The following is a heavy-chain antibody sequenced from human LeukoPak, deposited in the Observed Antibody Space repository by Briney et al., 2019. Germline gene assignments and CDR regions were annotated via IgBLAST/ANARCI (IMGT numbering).Heavy chain of an antibody. V-gene: IGHV1-2*02. CDR3: ARESLGDSGYDY. CDR2: INPNSGGT. CDR1: GYSFTGYY. J-gene: IGHJ4*02. Sequence: ASVKVSCKTSGYSFTGYYMHLVRQAPGQGLDWMGWINPNSGGTNYAQKFQGRVTMTRDTSISTAYMELSRLRSDDTAVYYCARESLGDSGYDYWGQGTLVTVSS. D-gene: IGHD5-12*01.